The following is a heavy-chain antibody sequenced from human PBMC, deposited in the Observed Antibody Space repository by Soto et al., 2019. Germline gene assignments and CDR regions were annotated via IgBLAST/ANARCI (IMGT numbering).Heavy chain of an antibody. CDR2: IYHSGST. V-gene: IGHV4-30-2*01. Sequence: QLQLQESGSGLVKPSQTLSLTCAVSGGSISSGGYSWSWIRQPPGKGLEWIGYIYHSGSTYYNPSRKGRVTISVDRSKTQFSLKLSSVTAADTAVYYCASMSPTVCPAFDIWGQGTMVTVSS. J-gene: IGHJ3*02. CDR1: GGSISSGGYS. D-gene: IGHD4-17*01. CDR3: ASMSPTVCPAFDI.